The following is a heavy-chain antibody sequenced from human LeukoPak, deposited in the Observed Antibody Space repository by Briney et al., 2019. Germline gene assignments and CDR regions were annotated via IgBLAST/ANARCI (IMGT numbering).Heavy chain of an antibody. CDR3: ARGIRSSFAFDI. CDR2: IIPILGIA. V-gene: IGHV1-69*02. Sequence: GASVKVSCKASGGTFSSYTISWVRQAPGQGREWMGRIIPILGIANYAQKFQGRVTITADKSTSTAYMELSSLRSEDTAVYYCARGIRSSFAFDIWGQGTMVTVSS. CDR1: GGTFSSYT. J-gene: IGHJ3*02. D-gene: IGHD2-21*01.